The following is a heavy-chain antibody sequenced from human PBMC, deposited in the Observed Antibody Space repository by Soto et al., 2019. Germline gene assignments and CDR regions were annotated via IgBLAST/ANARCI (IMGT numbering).Heavy chain of an antibody. V-gene: IGHV1-2*04. J-gene: IGHJ6*02. D-gene: IGHD3-3*01. CDR3: ARESFWSGYYTPASEYYGMDV. Sequence: ASVKVSCKASGYTFTGYYMHWVRQAPGQGLEWMGWINPNSGGTNYAQKFQGWVTMTRDTSISTAYMELSRLRSDDTAVYYCARESFWSGYYTPASEYYGMDVWGQGTTVTVSS. CDR2: INPNSGGT. CDR1: GYTFTGYY.